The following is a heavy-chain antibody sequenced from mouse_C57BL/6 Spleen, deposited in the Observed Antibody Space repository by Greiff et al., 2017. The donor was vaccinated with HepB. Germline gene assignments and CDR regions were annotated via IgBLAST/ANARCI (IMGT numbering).Heavy chain of an antibody. CDR1: GYSITSGYY. D-gene: IGHD2-4*01. CDR3: ARGGIYYDYDGGFAY. CDR2: ISYDGSN. Sequence: EVQLVESGPGLVKPSQSLSLTCSVTGYSITSGYYWNWIRQFPGNKLEWMGYISYDGSNNYNPSLKNRISITRDTSKNQFFLTLNSVTTEDTATYYCARGGIYYDYDGGFAYWGQGTLVTVSA. V-gene: IGHV3-6*01. J-gene: IGHJ3*01.